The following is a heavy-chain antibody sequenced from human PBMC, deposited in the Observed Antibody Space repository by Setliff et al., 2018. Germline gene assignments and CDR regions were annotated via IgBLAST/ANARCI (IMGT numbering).Heavy chain of an antibody. CDR2: ISSSGSTI. CDR1: GFTFSDYY. V-gene: IGHV3-11*04. D-gene: IGHD5-18*01. Sequence: WGSLRLSCAASGFTFSDYYMSWIRQAPGKGLEWVSYISSSGSTIYYADSVKGRFTISRDNAKNSLYLQMNSLRAEDTAVYYCARVSRSYGLPLDYWGQGTLVTVSS. CDR3: ARVSRSYGLPLDY. J-gene: IGHJ4*02.